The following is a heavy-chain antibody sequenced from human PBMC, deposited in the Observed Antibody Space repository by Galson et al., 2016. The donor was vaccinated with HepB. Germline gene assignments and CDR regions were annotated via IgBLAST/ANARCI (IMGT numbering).Heavy chain of an antibody. CDR1: GGTISSFY. J-gene: IGHJ4*02. Sequence: ETLSLTCTVSGGTISSFYWSWIRQPPGQGLEWIGYIYYSGSTSYNPSFKSRVTISVDTSKNQFSLKLRSVTAADTAVYYCARDRDSSSYYSLDYWGQGTPVTVSS. CDR2: IYYSGST. V-gene: IGHV4-59*01. D-gene: IGHD3-22*01. CDR3: ARDRDSSSYYSLDY.